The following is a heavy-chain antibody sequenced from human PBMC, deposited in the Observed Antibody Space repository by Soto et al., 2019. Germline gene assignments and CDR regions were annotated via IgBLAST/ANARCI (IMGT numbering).Heavy chain of an antibody. Sequence: GGSLRFSCVASGFSLSDYAVNWVRQAPGKGLEWVSFISSDSRTIYYADSVEGRFTVSRDNARNSVSLQMDSLRDEDAAVYYCARIKLVEWFFINVDVYDMDVWGQGTPVTVSS. CDR1: GFSLSDYA. CDR2: ISSDSRTI. J-gene: IGHJ6*02. CDR3: ARIKLVEWFFINVDVYDMDV. D-gene: IGHD3-3*01. V-gene: IGHV3-48*02.